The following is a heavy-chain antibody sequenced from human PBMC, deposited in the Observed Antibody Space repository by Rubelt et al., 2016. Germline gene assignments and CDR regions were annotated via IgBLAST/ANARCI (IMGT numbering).Heavy chain of an antibody. CDR3: ARSLHRYSGSPDAFEI. Sequence: SCNGSGYSFTTYWIGWVRQMPGKGLEWMGIIYPGDSDTRYIPSFQGQVTISAAKSINSAYLQWCSLKASDTAMYYCARSLHRYSGSPDAFEIWGQGTMVTVSS. D-gene: IGHD1-26*01. CDR2: IYPGDSDT. CDR1: GYSFTTYW. J-gene: IGHJ3*02. V-gene: IGHV5-51*01.